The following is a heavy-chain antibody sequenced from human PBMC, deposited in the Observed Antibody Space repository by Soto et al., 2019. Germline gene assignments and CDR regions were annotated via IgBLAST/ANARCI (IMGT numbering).Heavy chain of an antibody. D-gene: IGHD1-26*01. CDR1: GGTFSSYS. V-gene: IGHV1-69*01. Sequence: QVQLVQSGAEVKKPGSSVKVSCKASGGTFSSYSINWMRQAPGQGLEWMGEIIPIFGTANYAQKFQGRVTITADESTSTAYMALSSLRSEDTAVYYCARDVGRHSGGIDDWGQGTLVTVSS. CDR3: ARDVGRHSGGIDD. CDR2: IIPIFGTA. J-gene: IGHJ4*02.